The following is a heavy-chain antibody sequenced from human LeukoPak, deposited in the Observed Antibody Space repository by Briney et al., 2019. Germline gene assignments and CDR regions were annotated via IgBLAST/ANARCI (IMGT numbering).Heavy chain of an antibody. V-gene: IGHV1-2*02. CDR1: GYTFTGYY. Sequence: GASVKVSCKASGYTFTGYYMHWVRQAPGQGLEWMGWINPNSGGTNYAQKFQGRVTMTRDTSISTAYMELGRLRSDDTAVYYCARSQVGAIYWFDPWGQGTLVTVSS. D-gene: IGHD1-26*01. CDR3: ARSQVGAIYWFDP. CDR2: INPNSGGT. J-gene: IGHJ5*02.